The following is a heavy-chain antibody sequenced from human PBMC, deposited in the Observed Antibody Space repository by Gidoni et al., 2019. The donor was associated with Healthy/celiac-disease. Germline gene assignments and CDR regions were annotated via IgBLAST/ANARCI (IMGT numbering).Heavy chain of an antibody. CDR1: GYTFTSCG. CDR2: ISAYNGNT. J-gene: IGHJ4*02. V-gene: IGHV1-18*01. D-gene: IGHD3-10*01. CDR3: ARAYYGSGSYYKVHFDY. Sequence: QVQLVQSGAEVKKPGASVKVSCKASGYTFTSCGISWVRQAPGQGLEWMGWISAYNGNTNYAQKLQGRVTMTTDTSTSTAYMELRSLRSDDTAVYYCARAYYGSGSYYKVHFDYWGQGTLVTVSS.